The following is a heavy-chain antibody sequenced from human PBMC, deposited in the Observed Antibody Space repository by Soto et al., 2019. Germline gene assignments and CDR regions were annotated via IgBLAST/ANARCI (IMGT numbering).Heavy chain of an antibody. Sequence: SETLALTCTVSGGSVSSGRYYWSWIRQPPWKGLEWSGYIYYSGSTNYNASLKSRVTISVDTSKNQFSLKLSSVTAADTAVYYCARDSVHPDSYDSSGYYFDYWGQGTLVTVSS. D-gene: IGHD3-22*01. CDR3: ARDSVHPDSYDSSGYYFDY. CDR1: GGSVSSGRYY. CDR2: IYYSGST. J-gene: IGHJ4*02. V-gene: IGHV4-61*01.